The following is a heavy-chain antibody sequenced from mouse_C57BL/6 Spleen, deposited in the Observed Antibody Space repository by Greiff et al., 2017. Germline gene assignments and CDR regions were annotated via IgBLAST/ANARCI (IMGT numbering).Heavy chain of an antibody. CDR1: GYTFTNYW. J-gene: IGHJ4*01. D-gene: IGHD3-3*01. Sequence: QVQLQQSGAELVRPGTSVKMSCKASGYTFTNYWLGWAKPRPGHGLEWIGDIYPGGGYTNYNEKFKGKATLTADKSSSTAYMQFSSLTSEDSAIYYCARKGRTAGDAMDDWGQGTSVTVSS. V-gene: IGHV1-63*01. CDR3: ARKGRTAGDAMDD. CDR2: IYPGGGYT.